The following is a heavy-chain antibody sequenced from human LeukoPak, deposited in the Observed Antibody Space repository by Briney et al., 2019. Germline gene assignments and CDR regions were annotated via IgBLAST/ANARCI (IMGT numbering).Heavy chain of an antibody. Sequence: ASVKVSCKASGYTFTSYYMHWVRQAPGQGLEWMGIINPSGGSTSYAQKFQGRVTMTRDTSTSTVYMELRSLRSEDTAVYYCASVVVPAARGGWFDPWGQGTLVTVSS. CDR3: ASVVVPAARGGWFDP. CDR2: INPSGGST. J-gene: IGHJ5*02. D-gene: IGHD2-2*01. CDR1: GYTFTSYY. V-gene: IGHV1-46*01.